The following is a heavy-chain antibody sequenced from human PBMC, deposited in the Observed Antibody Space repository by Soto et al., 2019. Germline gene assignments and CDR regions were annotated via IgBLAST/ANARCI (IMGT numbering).Heavy chain of an antibody. CDR1: GFTVSNNY. CDR3: PAHPGGGGS. J-gene: IGHJ5*02. Sequence: EVQLVESGGGLIQPGGSLRLSCAVSGFTVSNNYMSWVRQAPGKGLEGVSVIYSGGYTAYGDSVKGRFTISRDNSKNTIYIQKNGPRPDAAAVFYCPAHPGGGGSWGQGTLVTVSS. D-gene: IGHD3-10*01. CDR2: IYSGGYT. V-gene: IGHV3-53*01.